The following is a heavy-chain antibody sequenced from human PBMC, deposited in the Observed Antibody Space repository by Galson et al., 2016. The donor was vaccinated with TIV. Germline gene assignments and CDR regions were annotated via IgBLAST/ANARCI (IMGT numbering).Heavy chain of an antibody. V-gene: IGHV3-23*01. J-gene: IGHJ3*01. CDR1: RFTFSSYA. CDR2: ISTSGTIT. Sequence: SLRLSCAASRFTFSSYAMIWVRQAPGKGLEWVSGISTSGTITYFADSVKGRFTNSRDNSRNTLFLQMHSLRVEDTAVYYCAKRKNYGGDAFEDWGQGTLVTVSS. CDR3: AKRKNYGGDAFED. D-gene: IGHD2-21*01.